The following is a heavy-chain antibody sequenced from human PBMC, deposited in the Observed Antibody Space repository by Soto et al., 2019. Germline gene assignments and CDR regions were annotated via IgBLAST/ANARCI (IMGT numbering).Heavy chain of an antibody. CDR2: IYYSGST. J-gene: IGHJ4*02. D-gene: IGHD3-3*01. CDR1: GGSISSGDYY. V-gene: IGHV4-30-4*01. CDR3: ARYPGVGYFDY. Sequence: SETLSLTCTVSGGSISSGDYYWSWIRQPPGKGLEWIGYIYYSGSTYYNPSLKSRVTISADTSKNQFSLKLSSVTAADTAMYYCARYPGVGYFDYGGQGTSVTVSS.